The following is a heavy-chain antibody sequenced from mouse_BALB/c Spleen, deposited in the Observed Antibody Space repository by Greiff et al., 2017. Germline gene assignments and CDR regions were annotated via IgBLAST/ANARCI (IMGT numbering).Heavy chain of an antibody. J-gene: IGHJ1*01. V-gene: IGHV2-6-7*01. CDR2: IWGDGST. CDR3: ARAGSSDWYFDV. D-gene: IGHD1-1*01. CDR1: GFSLTGYG. Sequence: QVQLKESGPGLVAPSQSLSITCTVSGFSLTGYGVNWVRQPPGKGLEWLGMIWGDGSTDYNSALKSRLSISKDNSKSQVCLKMNSLQTDDTARYYCARAGSSDWYFDVWGAGTTVTVSS.